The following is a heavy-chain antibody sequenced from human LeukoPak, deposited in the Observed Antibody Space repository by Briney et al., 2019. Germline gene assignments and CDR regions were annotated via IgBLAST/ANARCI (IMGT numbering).Heavy chain of an antibody. D-gene: IGHD3-9*01. V-gene: IGHV3-23*01. J-gene: IGHJ3*02. CDR2: ICGSGGST. Sequence: PGGSLRLSCAASGFTFSSYAMSWVRQAPGKGLEWVSAICGSGGSTYYADSVKGRFTISRDNSKNTLYLQMNSLRAEDTAVYYCAKQIRYFDWLLGVGAFDIWGQGTMVTVSS. CDR3: AKQIRYFDWLLGVGAFDI. CDR1: GFTFSSYA.